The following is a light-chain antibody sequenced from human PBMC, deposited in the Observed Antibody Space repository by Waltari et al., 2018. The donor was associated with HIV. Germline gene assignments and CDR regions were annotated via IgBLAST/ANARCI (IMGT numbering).Light chain of an antibody. J-gene: IGLJ3*02. CDR3: ASWDDSLNGWV. CDR1: SSNIGSTI. Sequence: QSVLTQPPSASGTPGQRVTISCSGSSSNIGSTIVYWYQQLPGTAPKLLIYSNNQRLYWVPEQFSGSKYGTSTSLCISCLQSEYEADYYCASWDDSLNGWVFGGGTKLTVL. CDR2: SNN. V-gene: IGLV1-44*01.